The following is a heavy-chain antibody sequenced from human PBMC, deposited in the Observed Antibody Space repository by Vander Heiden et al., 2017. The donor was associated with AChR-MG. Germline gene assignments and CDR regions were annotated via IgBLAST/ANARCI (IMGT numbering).Heavy chain of an antibody. D-gene: IGHD1-1*01. J-gene: IGHJ4*02. Sequence: QVQLQESGPGLVKPSETLSLTCAVSGYSMSSGYFWGWIRQPPGKGLEWIGNMFHSGNTFDNPSLKSRVTMSGDTSKNQFSLKMSSLTAADTAVYYCARRTTESNFDFWGQGILVTVSS. V-gene: IGHV4-38-2*01. CDR3: ARRTTESNFDF. CDR2: MFHSGNT. CDR1: GYSMSSGYF.